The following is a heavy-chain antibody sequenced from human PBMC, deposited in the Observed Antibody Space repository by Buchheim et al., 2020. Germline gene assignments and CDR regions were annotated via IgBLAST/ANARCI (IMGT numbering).Heavy chain of an antibody. J-gene: IGHJ4*02. D-gene: IGHD6-19*01. CDR1: SGSISGYY. CDR3: ARVRASGWYFFDF. CDR2: VSYSGTT. V-gene: IGHV4-59*01. Sequence: QVQLQESGPRLVKPSETLSLTCTVSSGSISGYYWSWIRQPPEKGLEWIGYVSYSGTTVYEPSLERRVTISVDTPNKQFSLKLTSATAADTAVYYCARVRASGWYFFDFWGQGTL.